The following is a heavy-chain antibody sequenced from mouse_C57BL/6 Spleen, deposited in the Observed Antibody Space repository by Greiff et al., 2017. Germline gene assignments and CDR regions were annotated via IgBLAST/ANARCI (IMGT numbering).Heavy chain of an antibody. D-gene: IGHD1-1*01. V-gene: IGHV14-4*01. Sequence: VQLQQSGAELVRPGASVKLSCTASGFNIKDDYMHWVKQRPEQGLEWIGWIDPENGDTDYASTFKGQATITVDTSSNTAYLQLSSLTAEDTAFDYCTKDYGSSYGAYWGQGTLGTVSA. CDR2: IDPENGDT. CDR3: TKDYGSSYGAY. CDR1: GFNIKDDY. J-gene: IGHJ3*01.